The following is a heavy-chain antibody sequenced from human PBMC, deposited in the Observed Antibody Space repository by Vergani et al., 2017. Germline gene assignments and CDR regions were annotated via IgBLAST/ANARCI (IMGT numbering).Heavy chain of an antibody. CDR2: INNDGHT. Sequence: QVQLQQWGAGVVKPSGTLSLTCAVFGESFSSFYWSWIRQPPGKGLEWIGEINNDGHTNYNPSLESRVTVSRDTAKNQFSLNLMSVTAADTAVYYCARVQELYDFWSGYRVRYYYYMDVWGKGTTVTVSS. D-gene: IGHD3-3*01. J-gene: IGHJ6*03. CDR3: ARVQELYDFWSGYRVRYYYYMDV. V-gene: IGHV4-34*02. CDR1: GESFSSFY.